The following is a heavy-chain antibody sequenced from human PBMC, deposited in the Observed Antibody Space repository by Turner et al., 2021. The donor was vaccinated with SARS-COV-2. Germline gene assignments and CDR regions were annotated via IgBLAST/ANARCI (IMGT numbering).Heavy chain of an antibody. CDR3: ARHGFSGWDGGGMDV. J-gene: IGHJ6*02. Sequence: QVQLQESGPGLVKPSATLSLTCTVPGGSISSYYWSWIRQPPGKGLEWIGYIQYSGSTNYNPSLKSRVTISVDTSKNQFSLKLSSVTAADTAVYYCARHGFSGWDGGGMDVWGQGTTVTVSS. CDR2: IQYSGST. D-gene: IGHD6-19*01. V-gene: IGHV4-59*08. CDR1: GGSISSYY.